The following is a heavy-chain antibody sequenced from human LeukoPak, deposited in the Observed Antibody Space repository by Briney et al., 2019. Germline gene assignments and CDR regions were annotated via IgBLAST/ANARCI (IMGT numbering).Heavy chain of an antibody. CDR3: ARVLGYFDSRFDY. CDR2: ISSSSSYI. D-gene: IGHD3-9*01. CDR1: GFTFSSYS. V-gene: IGHV3-21*01. Sequence: PGGSLRLSCAASGFTFSSYSMNWVRQAPGKGLEWVSSISSSSSYIYYADSVKGRFTISRDNAKNSLYLQMNNLRAEDTAVYYCARVLGYFDSRFDYWGQGTLVTVSS. J-gene: IGHJ4*02.